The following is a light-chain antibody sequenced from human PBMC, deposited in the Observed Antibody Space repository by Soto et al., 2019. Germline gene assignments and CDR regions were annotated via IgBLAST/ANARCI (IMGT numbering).Light chain of an antibody. Sequence: EIVMTQSPATLSVSPGERATLSCRASQSLSSNLAWYQQKPGQAPRLLIYGASTRATGIPARFSGSGSGTEFTLTISSLQSEDFAVYYCHQYESWAYTFGQGTKLEIK. CDR2: GAS. J-gene: IGKJ2*01. CDR1: QSLSSN. V-gene: IGKV3-15*01. CDR3: HQYESWAYT.